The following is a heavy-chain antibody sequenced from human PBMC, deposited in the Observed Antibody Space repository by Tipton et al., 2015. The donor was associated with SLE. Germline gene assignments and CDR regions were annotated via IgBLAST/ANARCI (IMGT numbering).Heavy chain of an antibody. V-gene: IGHV4-38-2*01. Sequence: LRLSCAVSGFSISSGYYWGWIRQPPGEGLEWIGSIHHSGSTYYNPSLKSRVTISVDTSKTQSSLKLSSVTAADTAVYYCARQLDGVDYWGQGTLVTVSS. CDR1: GFSISSGYY. CDR2: IHHSGST. D-gene: IGHD1-1*01. J-gene: IGHJ4*02. CDR3: ARQLDGVDY.